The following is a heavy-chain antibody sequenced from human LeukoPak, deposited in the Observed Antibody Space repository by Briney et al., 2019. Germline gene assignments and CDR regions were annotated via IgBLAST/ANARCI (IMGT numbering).Heavy chain of an antibody. Sequence: PGGSLRLSCAASGFTFDDYAMHWVRQAPGKGLEWVSGISWNSGSIDYADSVKGRFTISRDNAKNSLYLQMNSLRAEDTALYYCAKATKKRYHFDYWGQGTLVTVSS. V-gene: IGHV3-9*01. CDR2: ISWNSGSI. J-gene: IGHJ4*02. D-gene: IGHD1-1*01. CDR3: AKATKKRYHFDY. CDR1: GFTFDDYA.